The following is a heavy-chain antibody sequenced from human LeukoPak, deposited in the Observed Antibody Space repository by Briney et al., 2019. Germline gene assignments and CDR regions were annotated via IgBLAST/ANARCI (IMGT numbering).Heavy chain of an antibody. D-gene: IGHD3-9*01. CDR3: ASSFLRYPFDY. CDR2: INPNSGGT. Sequence: ASVKVSCKASGYTFTGYYMHWVRQAPGQGLEWMGWINPNSGGTNYAQKSQGRVTMTRDTSISTAYMELSRLRSDDTAVYYCASSFLRYPFDYWGQGTLVTVSS. J-gene: IGHJ4*02. CDR1: GYTFTGYY. V-gene: IGHV1-2*02.